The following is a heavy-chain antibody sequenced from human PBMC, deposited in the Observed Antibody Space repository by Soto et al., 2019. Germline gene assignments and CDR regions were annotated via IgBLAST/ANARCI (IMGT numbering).Heavy chain of an antibody. CDR3: ARGGYYDSSGSRNYHYYGMNV. J-gene: IGHJ4*02. CDR2: ISPYDGNT. V-gene: IGHV1-18*01. CDR1: GYTFSSYG. Sequence: GASVKVSCKAAGYTFSSYGINWVRQAPGQGLEWLGWISPYDGNTKYAQILQGRVSMTTDTSTKTAYMEVRSLRSDDTAVYYCARGGYYDSSGSRNYHYYGMNVWGQGTLVTVSS. D-gene: IGHD3-22*01.